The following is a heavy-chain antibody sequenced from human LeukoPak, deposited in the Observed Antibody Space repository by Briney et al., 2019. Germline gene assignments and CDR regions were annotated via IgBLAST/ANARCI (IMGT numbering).Heavy chain of an antibody. CDR1: GGTFSSYA. D-gene: IGHD2-8*01. J-gene: IGHJ4*02. V-gene: IGHV1-69*04. Sequence: SVKVSCKASGGTFSSYAINWVRQAPGQGLEWMGRIIPILGITNYAQKFQGRVTITADKSTSTAYMELSSLRSEDTAVYYCARVEDCSNGICPFDYWGQGTLVTASS. CDR2: IIPILGIT. CDR3: ARVEDCSNGICPFDY.